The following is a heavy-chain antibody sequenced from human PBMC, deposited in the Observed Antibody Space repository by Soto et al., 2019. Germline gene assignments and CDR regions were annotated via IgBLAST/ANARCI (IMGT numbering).Heavy chain of an antibody. D-gene: IGHD1-1*01. V-gene: IGHV3-74*01. CDR3: ARGIGYSAQDY. CDR2: ISGDGSST. Sequence: EMQLVESGGGLVQPGGSRRLSCAASGFTFSSYWMHWVRQVPGKGLVWVSRISGDGSSTDYADSVKDRFTISRDNAKNTLYLQMDSLRAEDTAVYYCARGIGYSAQDYWGQGTLVTVSS. J-gene: IGHJ4*02. CDR1: GFTFSSYW.